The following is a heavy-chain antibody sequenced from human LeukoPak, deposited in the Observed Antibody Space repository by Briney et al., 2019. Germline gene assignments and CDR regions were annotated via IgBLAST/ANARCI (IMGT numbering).Heavy chain of an antibody. CDR2: IYYSGST. D-gene: IGHD4-4*01. CDR1: GGSISSGGYY. J-gene: IGHJ4*02. V-gene: IGHV4-31*03. Sequence: SETLSLTCTVSGGSISSGGYYWSWIRQHPGKGLEWIGYIYYSGSTYYNPSLKSRVIISVDTSKNQFSLKLSSVTAADTAVYYCAREYSNYGSDYWGQGTLVTVSS. CDR3: AREYSNYGSDY.